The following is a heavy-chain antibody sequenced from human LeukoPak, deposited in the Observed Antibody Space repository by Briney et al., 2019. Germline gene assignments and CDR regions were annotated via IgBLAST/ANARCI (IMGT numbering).Heavy chain of an antibody. V-gene: IGHV1-3*01. Sequence: SVKVSCKASGYTFTSYAMHWVRQAPGQRLEWMGWINAGNGNTKYSQKFQGRVTITRDTSASTAYMELSSLRSEDTAVYYCAREELEGFGGDFDYWGQGTLVTVSS. D-gene: IGHD3-16*01. CDR1: GYTFTSYA. CDR2: INAGNGNT. CDR3: AREELEGFGGDFDY. J-gene: IGHJ4*02.